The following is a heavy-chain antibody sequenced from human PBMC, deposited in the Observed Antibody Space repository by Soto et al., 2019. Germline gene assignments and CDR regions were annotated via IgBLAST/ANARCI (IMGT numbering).Heavy chain of an antibody. V-gene: IGHV6-1*01. CDR2: TYYRSKWYN. CDR1: GDSVSSNSAA. J-gene: IGHJ4*02. CDR3: ASVPPAVAGSGGKGPFDY. Sequence: SQTLSLTCAISGDSVSSNSAAWNWIRQSPSRGLEWLGRTYYRSKWYNDYTVSVKSRITINPDTSKNQFSLQLNSVTPEDTAVYYCASVPPAVAGSGGKGPFDYWGQGTLVTVSS. D-gene: IGHD6-19*01.